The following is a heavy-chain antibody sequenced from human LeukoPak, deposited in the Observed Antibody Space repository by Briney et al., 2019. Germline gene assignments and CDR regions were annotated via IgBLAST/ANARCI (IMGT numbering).Heavy chain of an antibody. CDR2: VDPEDGEI. V-gene: IGHV1-69-2*01. CDR3: ATTLRGWYLDV. Sequence: GATVKISCKSSGYTITPHYMQWLRQAPGKGLEWVGRVDPEDGEIIYAEKFQGRLTISADTSTDTGFMELSSLESEDTAMYYCATTLRGWYLDVWGKGTTVIVTS. J-gene: IGHJ6*03. CDR1: GYTITPHY. D-gene: IGHD6-19*01.